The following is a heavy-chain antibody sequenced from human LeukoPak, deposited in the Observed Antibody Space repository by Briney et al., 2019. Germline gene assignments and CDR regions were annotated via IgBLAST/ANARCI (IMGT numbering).Heavy chain of an antibody. D-gene: IGHD4-23*01. Sequence: GGSLRLSCAASGFTFSRYGMHWVRQAPGKGLEWLAVISYDGTDKYYADSVKGRFTISRDNSKNTLYLQMNSLRAEDTAVYYCYGANAEHWGQGTLVTVSS. CDR3: YGANAEH. CDR2: ISYDGTDK. J-gene: IGHJ1*01. CDR1: GFTFSRYG. V-gene: IGHV3-33*01.